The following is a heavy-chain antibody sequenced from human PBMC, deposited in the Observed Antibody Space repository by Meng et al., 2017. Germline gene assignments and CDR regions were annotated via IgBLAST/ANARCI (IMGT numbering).Heavy chain of an antibody. V-gene: IGHV3-20*04. J-gene: IGHJ3*02. CDR2: INWNGGST. Sequence: GESLKISCAASGFTFDDYGMSWVRQAPGKGLEWVSGINWNGGSTGYADSVKGRFTISRDNAKNSLYLQMNSLSAEDTALYYCARDLRFFGGRAFDIWGQGTMVTVSS. CDR1: GFTFDDYG. CDR3: ARDLRFFGGRAFDI. D-gene: IGHD4-23*01.